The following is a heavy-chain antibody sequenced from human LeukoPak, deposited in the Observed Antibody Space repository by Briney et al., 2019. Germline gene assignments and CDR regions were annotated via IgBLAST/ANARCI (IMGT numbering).Heavy chain of an antibody. J-gene: IGHJ6*03. CDR2: IYSDDRA. CDR3: ARDLAGFQEPRYYYYMDV. D-gene: IGHD1-14*01. Sequence: PGGSLRLSCVASGFTVSRSVMSWVRQAPGKGLEWVSLIYSDDRAFYADSVKGRFTISRNNSKNTLFLQMSSLKPEDTAIYYCARDLAGFQEPRYYYYMDVWGKGTTVTVSS. V-gene: IGHV3-66*02. CDR1: GFTVSRSV.